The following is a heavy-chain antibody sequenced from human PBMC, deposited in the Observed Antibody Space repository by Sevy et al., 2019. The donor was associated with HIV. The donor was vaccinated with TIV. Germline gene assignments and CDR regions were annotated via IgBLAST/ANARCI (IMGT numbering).Heavy chain of an antibody. CDR1: GFTVSGNY. Sequence: GGSLRLSCEASGFTVSGNYMAWVRLAPGKGLEWVSLIDSGGSTYYTDYVKGRFTISRDNAKNTLYLQMNPLRAEDTAVYFCARDRYYDASGYYYYYYGMDDWGQWTTVTVSS. CDR2: IDSGGST. J-gene: IGHJ6*02. CDR3: ARDRYYDASGYYYYYYGMDD. D-gene: IGHD3-22*01. V-gene: IGHV3-66*01.